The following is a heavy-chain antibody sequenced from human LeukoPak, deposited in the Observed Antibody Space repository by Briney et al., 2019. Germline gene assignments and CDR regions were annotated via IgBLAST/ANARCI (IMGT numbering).Heavy chain of an antibody. D-gene: IGHD5-24*01. V-gene: IGHV3-30*02. J-gene: IGHJ4*02. CDR3: AKEGRRDGYNFDY. CDR1: GFTFSTYG. Sequence: GGSLRLSCAASGFTFSTYGMHWVRQAPGKGLEWVAFIRYDGNNKYYTDSVKGRFTISRDNSKNTLCLQINSLRPEDTAVYYCAKEGRRDGYNFDYWGQGTLVTVSS. CDR2: IRYDGNNK.